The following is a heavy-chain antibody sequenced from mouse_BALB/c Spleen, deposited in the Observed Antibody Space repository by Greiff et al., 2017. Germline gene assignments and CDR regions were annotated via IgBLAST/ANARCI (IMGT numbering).Heavy chain of an antibody. CDR1: GYAFTNYL. V-gene: IGHV1-54*03. CDR2: INPGSGGT. D-gene: IGHD2-4*01. J-gene: IGHJ3*01. Sequence: QVQLQQSGAELVRPGTSVKVSCKASGYAFTNYLIEWVKQRPGQGLEWIGVINPGSGGTNYTEKFKGKATLTADKSSSTAYMQLSSLTSDDSAVYCCARGDYDYFAFAYWGQGTLVTVSA. CDR3: ARGDYDYFAFAY.